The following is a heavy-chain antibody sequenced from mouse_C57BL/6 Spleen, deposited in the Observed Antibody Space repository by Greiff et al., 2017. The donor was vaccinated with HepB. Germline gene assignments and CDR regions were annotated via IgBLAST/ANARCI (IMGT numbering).Heavy chain of an antibody. V-gene: IGHV1-76*01. J-gene: IGHJ4*01. D-gene: IGHD2-10*02. CDR3: AREGDSIYAMDY. CDR1: GYTFTDYY. CDR2: IYPGSGNT. Sequence: QVQLKESGAELVRPGASVKLSCKASGYTFTDYYINWVKQRPGQGLEWIARIYPGSGNTYYNEKFKGKATLTAEKSSSTAYMQLSSLTSEDSAVYFCAREGDSIYAMDYWGQGTSVTVSS.